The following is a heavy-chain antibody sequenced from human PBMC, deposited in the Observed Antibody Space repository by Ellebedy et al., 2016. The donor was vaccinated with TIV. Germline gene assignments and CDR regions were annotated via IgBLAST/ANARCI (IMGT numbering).Heavy chain of an antibody. CDR3: ARVLKAVAGNYFDY. Sequence: SETLSLTXTVYGGSFSGYYWSWIRQSPGKGLEWIGEINHSGSTNYNPSLKSRVTISVDTSKNQFSLKLSSVTAADTAVYYCARVLKAVAGNYFDYWGQGTLVTVSS. V-gene: IGHV4-34*01. CDR1: GGSFSGYY. J-gene: IGHJ4*02. D-gene: IGHD6-19*01. CDR2: INHSGST.